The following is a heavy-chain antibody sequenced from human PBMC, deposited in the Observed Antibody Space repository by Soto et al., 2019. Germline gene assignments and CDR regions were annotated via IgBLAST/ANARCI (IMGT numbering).Heavy chain of an antibody. V-gene: IGHV1-18*01. Sequence: QVQLVQSGAEVKKPGASVKVSCKASGYTFTSYGISWVRQAPGQGLEWMGWISAYNGNTNYAQKLQGRVTMTTDTPTSTAYMELRSLRSDDTAVYYCARDRSHYLGYYYYYMDVWGKGTTVTVSS. CDR3: ARDRSHYLGYYYYYMDV. CDR2: ISAYNGNT. D-gene: IGHD3-16*01. J-gene: IGHJ6*03. CDR1: GYTFTSYG.